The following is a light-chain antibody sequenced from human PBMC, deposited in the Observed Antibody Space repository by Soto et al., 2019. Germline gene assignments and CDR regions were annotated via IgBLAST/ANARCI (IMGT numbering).Light chain of an antibody. V-gene: IGLV1-47*02. CDR2: SNN. J-gene: IGLJ2*01. Sequence: QSVLTQPPSASGTPGQRVTISCSGSSSNIGSNYVYWYQQLPGTAPKLLIYSNNQRHSGVPDRFSGSESGTSASLAISGLRSEDEADYYCAAWDDSLSGRVFGGGTKLTVL. CDR3: AAWDDSLSGRV. CDR1: SSNIGSNY.